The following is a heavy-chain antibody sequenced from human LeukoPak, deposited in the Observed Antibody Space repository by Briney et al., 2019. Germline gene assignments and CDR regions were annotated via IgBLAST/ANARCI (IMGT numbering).Heavy chain of an antibody. CDR2: MYHGGRT. CDR3: ARNPGSRPLDY. CDR1: GYSISSGYY. J-gene: IGHJ4*02. Sequence: PSETLSLTCAVSGYSISSGYYWGWIRQPPGKGLEWIGSMYHGGRTYYNPSLKSRVTISVDTSKNQFSLKLSSVIAADTAVYYCARNPGSRPLDYWGQGTLVTVSS. V-gene: IGHV4-38-2*01.